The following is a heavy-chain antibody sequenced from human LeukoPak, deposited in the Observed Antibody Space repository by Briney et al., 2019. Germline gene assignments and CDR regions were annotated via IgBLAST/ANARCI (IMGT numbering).Heavy chain of an antibody. D-gene: IGHD2-8*02. Sequence: SETLSLTCAVYGGSFNGYYCSWIRQPPGKGLEWIGEINHSGSTNYNPSLKSRVTISVDASKNQFSLKLTSVTAADTAVYYYARQEGTEDYWGQGTLVTVSS. J-gene: IGHJ4*02. CDR1: GGSFNGYY. CDR3: ARQEGTEDY. V-gene: IGHV4-34*01. CDR2: INHSGST.